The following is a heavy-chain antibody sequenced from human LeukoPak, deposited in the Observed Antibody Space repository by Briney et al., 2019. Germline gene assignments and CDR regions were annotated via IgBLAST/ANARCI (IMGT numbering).Heavy chain of an antibody. D-gene: IGHD3-22*01. CDR2: IYYSGST. Sequence: SETLSLTCTVSGGSISSYYWSWIRQPPGKGLEWIGYIYYSGSTNYNPSLKSRVTISVDTSKNQFSLKLSSVTAADTAVYYCARGGGGYYNYFDYWGQGTLVTVSS. J-gene: IGHJ4*02. CDR3: ARGGGGYYNYFDY. V-gene: IGHV4-59*01. CDR1: GGSISSYY.